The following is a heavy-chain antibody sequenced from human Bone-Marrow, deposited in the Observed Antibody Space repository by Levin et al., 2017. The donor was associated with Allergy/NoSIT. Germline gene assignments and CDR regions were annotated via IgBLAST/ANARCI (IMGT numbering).Heavy chain of an antibody. Sequence: SGGSLRLSCAASGFTFSSYGMHWVRQAPGKGLEWVAVISYDGSNKYYADSVKGRFTISRDNSKNTLYLQMNSLRAEDTAVYYCAKYDYGDWSFDYWGQGTLVTVSS. CDR2: ISYDGSNK. V-gene: IGHV3-30*18. CDR1: GFTFSSYG. D-gene: IGHD4-17*01. J-gene: IGHJ4*02. CDR3: AKYDYGDWSFDY.